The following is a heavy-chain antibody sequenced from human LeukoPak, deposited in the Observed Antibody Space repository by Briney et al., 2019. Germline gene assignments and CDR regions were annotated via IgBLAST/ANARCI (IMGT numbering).Heavy chain of an antibody. J-gene: IGHJ4*02. CDR2: SSGSGGST. Sequence: PGGALRLSCAASGFTFSSDAMSWVRQAPGKGLEWVSTSSGSGGSTYYADSVKGRFTISRENSKNTLFLQMISLRAEDTAVYYCAKDFYDFWSGFDYWGLGTLVTVSS. V-gene: IGHV3-23*01. D-gene: IGHD3-3*01. CDR3: AKDFYDFWSGFDY. CDR1: GFTFSSDA.